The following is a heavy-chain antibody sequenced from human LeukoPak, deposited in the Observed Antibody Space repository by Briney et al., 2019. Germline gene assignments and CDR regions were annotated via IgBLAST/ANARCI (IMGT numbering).Heavy chain of an antibody. CDR3: ARQTAMGRSGDY. CDR2: IDPSDSET. V-gene: IGHV5-51*01. J-gene: IGHJ4*02. D-gene: IGHD5-18*01. Sequence: GESLKISCKASGYSFTSYWIGWGGQMPGKGLEWMGIIDPSDSETRYTPSFQGQVTISVDKSLTTADLQWNSLKASDPAMYYCARQTAMGRSGDYWGQGTLVTVSS. CDR1: GYSFTSYW.